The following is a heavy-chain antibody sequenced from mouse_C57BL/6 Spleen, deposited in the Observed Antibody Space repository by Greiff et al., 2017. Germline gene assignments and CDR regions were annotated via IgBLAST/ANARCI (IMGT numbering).Heavy chain of an antibody. V-gene: IGHV1-26*01. CDR1: GYTFTDYY. J-gene: IGHJ4*01. Sequence: EVQLQQSGPELVKPGASVKISCKASGYTFTDYYMNWVKQSHGKSLEWIGDINPNNGGTSYNQKFKGKATLTVDKSSSTAYIELRSLTSEDSAVYYCARFTVVHAMDYWGQGTSVTVSS. D-gene: IGHD1-1*01. CDR3: ARFTVVHAMDY. CDR2: INPNNGGT.